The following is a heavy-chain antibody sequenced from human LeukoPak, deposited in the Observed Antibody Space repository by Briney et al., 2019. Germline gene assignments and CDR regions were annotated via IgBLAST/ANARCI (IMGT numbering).Heavy chain of an antibody. D-gene: IGHD3-10*01. V-gene: IGHV3-30-3*02. J-gene: IGHJ4*02. CDR3: AKHRMVRGLFTDYYFYD. Sequence: PGGSLRLSCAASGFTFSDYNMHWVRQAPGKGLDWVALMSPDGNKKYYADSVQGRFTISRDNSKNTLHLQMNSLRADDTAVYYCAKHRMVRGLFTDYYFYDWGQGTLVTVSS. CDR1: GFTFSDYN. CDR2: MSPDGNKK.